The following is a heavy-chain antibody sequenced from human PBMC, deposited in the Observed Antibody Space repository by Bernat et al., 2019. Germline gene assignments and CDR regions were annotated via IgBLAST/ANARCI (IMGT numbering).Heavy chain of an antibody. Sequence: QVQLVESGGGVVQPRRSLRLSCAASGFTFSSYGIYWVRQTPGKGLEWVAVISYDGNNKYYADSVKGRFTISRDNSKNTLYLQMNSLRAEDTAVYYCAKPRGYCSSTSCKEYGMDVWGQGTTVTVSS. CDR1: GFTFSSYG. CDR2: ISYDGNNK. D-gene: IGHD2-2*01. J-gene: IGHJ6*02. CDR3: AKPRGYCSSTSCKEYGMDV. V-gene: IGHV3-30*18.